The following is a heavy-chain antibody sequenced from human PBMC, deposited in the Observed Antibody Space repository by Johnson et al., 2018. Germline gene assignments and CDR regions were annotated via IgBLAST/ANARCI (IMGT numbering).Heavy chain of an antibody. CDR1: GGSFSDYY. CDR2: INHSGRT. D-gene: IGHD3-10*01. J-gene: IGHJ6*02. V-gene: IGHV4-34*01. CDR3: VRGRGAFGEAQFYVYGMDV. Sequence: QVQLQQWGAGLLKHSETLSLTCAVYGGSFSDYYWSWIRKPPGKGLEWIGEINHSGRTNSNPSRQSRVTLSVDTSNNQFSLKLRSVTAADTAVYYCVRGRGAFGEAQFYVYGMDVWGQGTTVTVSS.